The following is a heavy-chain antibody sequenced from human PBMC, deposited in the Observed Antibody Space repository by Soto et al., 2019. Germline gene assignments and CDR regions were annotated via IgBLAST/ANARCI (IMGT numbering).Heavy chain of an antibody. D-gene: IGHD2-21*02. CDR1: GVAYNSLS. V-gene: IGHV3-30*04. Sequence: PAWSVRHSCTGSGVAYNSLSLNWDRQGPDKGLEWVAVVSFDGKVTYYADSVKGRFTVSRDNSKNTIYLQANSLRAEDTAVYYCAREPYGDSQYFDYWGQGTPVTVSS. CDR3: AREPYGDSQYFDY. J-gene: IGHJ4*02. CDR2: VSFDGKVT.